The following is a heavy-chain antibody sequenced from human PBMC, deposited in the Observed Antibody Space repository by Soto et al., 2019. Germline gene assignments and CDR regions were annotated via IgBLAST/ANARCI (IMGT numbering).Heavy chain of an antibody. D-gene: IGHD2-15*01. CDR2: IYSGGST. J-gene: IGHJ4*02. CDR3: ARAVSSYCSGGSCYSTPRAHYFDY. CDR1: GFTVSSNY. Sequence: PGGSLRLSCAASGFTVSSNYMSWVRQAPGKGLEWVSVIYSGGSTYYADSVKGRFTISRHNSKNTLYLQMNSLRAEDTAVYYCARAVSSYCSGGSCYSTPRAHYFDYWGQGTLVTVSS. V-gene: IGHV3-53*04.